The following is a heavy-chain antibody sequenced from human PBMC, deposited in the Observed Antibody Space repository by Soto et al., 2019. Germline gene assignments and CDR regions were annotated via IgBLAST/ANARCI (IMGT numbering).Heavy chain of an antibody. V-gene: IGHV3-30-3*01. D-gene: IGHD3-22*01. CDR1: GFTFSSYA. CDR3: ARQDGITMIVVVIAHYYGMDV. CDR2: ISYDGSNK. Sequence: VGSLRLSCAASGFTFSSYAMHWVRQAPGKGLEWVAVISYDGSNKYYADSVKGRFTISRDNSKNTLYLQMNSLRAEDTAVYYCARQDGITMIVVVIAHYYGMDVWGQGTTLTVSS. J-gene: IGHJ6*02.